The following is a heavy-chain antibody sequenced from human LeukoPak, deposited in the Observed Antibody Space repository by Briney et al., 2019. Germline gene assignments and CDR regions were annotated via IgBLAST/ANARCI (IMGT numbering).Heavy chain of an antibody. Sequence: PGGSLRLSCAASEFSVGSNYMTWVRQAPGKGLEWVSLIYSGGSTYYADSVKGRFTISRDNSKNTLYLQMNSLRAADTAVYYCARPRVGATGWFDPWGQGTLVTVSS. CDR3: ARPRVGATGWFDP. V-gene: IGHV3-66*04. CDR2: IYSGGST. CDR1: EFSVGSNY. D-gene: IGHD1-26*01. J-gene: IGHJ5*02.